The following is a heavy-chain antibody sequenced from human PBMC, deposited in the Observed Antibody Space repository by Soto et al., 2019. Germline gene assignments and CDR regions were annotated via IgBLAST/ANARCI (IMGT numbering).Heavy chain of an antibody. J-gene: IGHJ6*02. V-gene: IGHV5-10-1*01. CDR2: IDPSDSYT. CDR3: ARIQSYYYSSGYYYYGMDV. Sequence: GESLKISCKGSGYSFTSYWISWVRQMPGKGLEWMGRIDPSDSYTNYSPSFQGHVTISADKSISTAYLQWSSLKASDTAMYYCARIQSYYYSSGYYYYGMDVCGQXTTVTVSS. D-gene: IGHD3-22*01. CDR1: GYSFTSYW.